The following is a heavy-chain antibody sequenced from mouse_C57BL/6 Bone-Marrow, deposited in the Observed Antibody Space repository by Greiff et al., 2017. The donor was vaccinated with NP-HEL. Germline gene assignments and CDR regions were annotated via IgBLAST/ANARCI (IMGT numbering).Heavy chain of an antibody. CDR2: IYPRDGST. D-gene: IGHD1-1*01. V-gene: IGHV1-78*01. Sequence: VQVVESDAELVKPGASVKISCKVSGYTFTDHTIHWMKQRPEQGLEWIGYIYPRDGSTKYNEKFKGKATLTADKSSSTAYMQLNSLTSEDSAVYFCARRMELLRWYFDVWGTGTTVTVSS. CDR1: GYTFTDHT. CDR3: ARRMELLRWYFDV. J-gene: IGHJ1*03.